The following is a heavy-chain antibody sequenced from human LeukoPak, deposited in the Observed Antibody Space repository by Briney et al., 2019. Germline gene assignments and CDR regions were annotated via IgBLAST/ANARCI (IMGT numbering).Heavy chain of an antibody. V-gene: IGHV3-7*01. CDR1: GSTFSTYW. D-gene: IGHD1-26*01. J-gene: IGHJ4*02. CDR2: IKGDESAR. Sequence: GGSLRLSCAASGSTFSTYWMAWVRQAPGKGLEWVANIKGDESARHQADSVKGRFTISRDNAQNSVYLQMSSLRGEDTAVYYCARDVGGSLDYWGQGTLVPVSS. CDR3: ARDVGGSLDY.